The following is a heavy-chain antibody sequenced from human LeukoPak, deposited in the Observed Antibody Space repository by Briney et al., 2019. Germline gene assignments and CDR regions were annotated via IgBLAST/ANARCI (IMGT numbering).Heavy chain of an antibody. V-gene: IGHV3-74*01. J-gene: IGHJ4*02. CDR1: GFTFSTYW. CDR3: ARDRALYDSRRGYYYTEDDY. CDR2: INSDGNST. Sequence: GGSLRLSCAASGFTFSTYWMHWVRQTPRKGLVWVSRINSDGNSTTYADSVKGRFTISRDNAKNTLYLQMNSLRAEDTAVYYCARDRALYDSRRGYYYTEDDYWGQGTLVTVSS. D-gene: IGHD3-22*01.